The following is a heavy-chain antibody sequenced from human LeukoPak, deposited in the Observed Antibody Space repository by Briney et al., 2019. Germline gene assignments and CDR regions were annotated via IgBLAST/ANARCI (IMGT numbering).Heavy chain of an antibody. D-gene: IGHD3-10*01. CDR3: ARGVAMGYYGSGSPVDY. V-gene: IGHV3-23*01. CDR1: GFTFGTYA. Sequence: GGSLRLSCAASGFTFGTYAMSWVRQAPGKGLEWVSAISGSGGSTYYADSVKGRLTISRDNSKITLYLQMNSLRADDTAVYYCARGVAMGYYGSGSPVDYWGQGTLVTVSS. CDR2: ISGSGGST. J-gene: IGHJ4*02.